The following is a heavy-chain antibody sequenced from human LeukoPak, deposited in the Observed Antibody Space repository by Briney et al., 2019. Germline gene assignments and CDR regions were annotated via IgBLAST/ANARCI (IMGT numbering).Heavy chain of an antibody. J-gene: IGHJ4*02. V-gene: IGHV3-30-3*01. CDR2: ISYDGSNK. Sequence: GGSLRLSCAASGFTFSCYAMHWVRQAPGKGLEWVAVISYDGSNKYYADSVKGRFTISRDNSKNTLYLQMNSLRAEDTAVYYCARDRKRFGVPDYWGQGTLVTVSS. D-gene: IGHD3-10*01. CDR1: GFTFSCYA. CDR3: ARDRKRFGVPDY.